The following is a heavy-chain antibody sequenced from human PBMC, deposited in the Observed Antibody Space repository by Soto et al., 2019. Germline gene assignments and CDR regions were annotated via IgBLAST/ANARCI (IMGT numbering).Heavy chain of an antibody. V-gene: IGHV3-23*01. Sequence: GGSLRLSCAASGFTFSSYAMSWVRQAPGKGLEWVSAISGSGGSTYYADSVKGRFTISRDNSKNTLYLQMNSLRAEDTAVYYCAKAPPAYDFWSGYRFDYWGQGTLVTVS. CDR2: ISGSGGST. CDR3: AKAPPAYDFWSGYRFDY. CDR1: GFTFSSYA. J-gene: IGHJ4*02. D-gene: IGHD3-3*01.